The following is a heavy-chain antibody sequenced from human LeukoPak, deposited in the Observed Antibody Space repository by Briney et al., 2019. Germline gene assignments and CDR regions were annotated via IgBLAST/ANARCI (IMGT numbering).Heavy chain of an antibody. Sequence: ASVKVSCKASGYTFTTCNVHWVRQAPGQGLEWMGRIIPNLGIANYAQKFQGRVTITADKSTSTAYMELSSLRSEDTAVYYCASLAAADRNYYDSSDVDYWGQGTLVTVSS. V-gene: IGHV1-69*02. CDR3: ASLAAADRNYYDSSDVDY. J-gene: IGHJ4*02. CDR2: IIPNLGIA. CDR1: GYTFTTCN. D-gene: IGHD3-22*01.